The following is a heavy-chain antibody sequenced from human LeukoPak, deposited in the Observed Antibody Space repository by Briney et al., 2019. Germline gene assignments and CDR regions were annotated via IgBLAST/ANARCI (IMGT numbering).Heavy chain of an antibody. CDR1: GYTFTSNY. CDR3: ARGSRPVYNLLTGKRYFDY. D-gene: IGHD3-9*01. CDR2: ISPSGGST. J-gene: IGHJ4*02. Sequence: ASVKVSCKAFGYTFTSNYMHWVRRAPGQGPEWMGVISPSGGSTTYAQKFRGRLTMTRDMSTSTVYMELSSLRSEDTAVYYCARGSRPVYNLLTGKRYFDYWGQGTLLTVSS. V-gene: IGHV1-46*01.